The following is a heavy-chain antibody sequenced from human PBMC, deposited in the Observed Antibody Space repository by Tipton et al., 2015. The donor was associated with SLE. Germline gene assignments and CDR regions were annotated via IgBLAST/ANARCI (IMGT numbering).Heavy chain of an antibody. V-gene: IGHV4-61*09. CDR2: IYTSGTT. J-gene: IGHJ3*02. CDR3: ARHLDGTYGSHAFDI. CDR1: GGSISSGIFY. Sequence: TLSLTCTVSGGSISSGIFYWSWIRQPAGKGLEWIGHIYTSGTTNYNPSLKSRLTISIDTSKNQLSLKLSSVTAADTAVYYCARHLDGTYGSHAFDIWGQGTMVTVSS. D-gene: IGHD1-26*01.